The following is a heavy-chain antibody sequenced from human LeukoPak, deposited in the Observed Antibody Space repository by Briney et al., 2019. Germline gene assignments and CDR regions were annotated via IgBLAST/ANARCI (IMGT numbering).Heavy chain of an antibody. CDR2: IRYDGSNK. Sequence: QPGGSLRLSXAASGFTFSSYGMHWVRQAPGKGLEWVAFIRYDGSNKDYADSVKGRFTISRDNSKNTLYLQMNSLRAEDTAVYYCAKDLGGLHDWFDPWGQGTLVTVSS. D-gene: IGHD3-16*01. J-gene: IGHJ5*02. CDR1: GFTFSSYG. V-gene: IGHV3-30*02. CDR3: AKDLGGLHDWFDP.